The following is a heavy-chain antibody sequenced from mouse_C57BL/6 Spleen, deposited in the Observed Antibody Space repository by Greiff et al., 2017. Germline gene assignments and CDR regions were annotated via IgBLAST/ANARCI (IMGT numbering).Heavy chain of an antibody. D-gene: IGHD2-4*01. CDR1: GYTFTSYW. CDR2: IDPNSGGT. CDR3: ARPYDYDGGAWFAY. Sequence: QVQLKQPGAELVKPGASVKLSCKASGYTFTSYWMHWVKQRPGRGLEWIGRIDPNSGGTKYNEKFKSKATRTVDKPSSTAYMQLSSLTSEDSAVYYCARPYDYDGGAWFAYWGQGTLVTVSA. V-gene: IGHV1-72*01. J-gene: IGHJ3*01.